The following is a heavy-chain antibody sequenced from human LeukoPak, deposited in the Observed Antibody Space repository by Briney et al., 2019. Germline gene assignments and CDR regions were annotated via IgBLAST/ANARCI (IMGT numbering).Heavy chain of an antibody. Sequence: GGSLRLSCAASGFTFSSYAMHWVRQAPGKGLEYVSAISSTGDNTYYANSVKGRFTISRDNSKNTLYLQMASLRGEDTAVYYCARAPREGFSGSYHDYWGQGTLVTVSS. CDR1: GFTFSSYA. V-gene: IGHV3-64*01. CDR2: ISSTGDNT. CDR3: ARAPREGFSGSYHDY. J-gene: IGHJ4*02. D-gene: IGHD1-26*01.